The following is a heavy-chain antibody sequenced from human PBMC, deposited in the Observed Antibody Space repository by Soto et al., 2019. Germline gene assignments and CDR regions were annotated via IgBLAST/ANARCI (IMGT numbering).Heavy chain of an antibody. J-gene: IGHJ1*01. Sequence: QVQLVQSGAEVKKPGSSVKVSCKASGGTFSSYAISWVRQAPGQGLEWMGGIIPFFDTANYAQKFQGRVKITADESTSTAYMELSSLRSEDPAVYYCARGEYYYDSSGYYYDLEYFQHWGQGTLVTVSS. D-gene: IGHD3-22*01. CDR2: IIPFFDTA. CDR1: GGTFSSYA. CDR3: ARGEYYYDSSGYYYDLEYFQH. V-gene: IGHV1-69*01.